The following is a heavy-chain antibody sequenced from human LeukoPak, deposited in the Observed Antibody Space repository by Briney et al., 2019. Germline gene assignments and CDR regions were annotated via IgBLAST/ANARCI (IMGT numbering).Heavy chain of an antibody. Sequence: KFQGRVTITRDTSASTAYMELSSLRSEDTAVNYCARGSSGYPRYFDYWGQGTLVTVSS. D-gene: IGHD3-22*01. V-gene: IGHV1-3*01. J-gene: IGHJ4*02. CDR3: ARGSSGYPRYFDY.